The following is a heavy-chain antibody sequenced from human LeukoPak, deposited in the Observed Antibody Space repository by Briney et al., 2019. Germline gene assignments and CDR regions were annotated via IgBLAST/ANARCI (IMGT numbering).Heavy chain of an antibody. J-gene: IGHJ4*02. CDR1: GDSISSSSYY. Sequence: SETLSLTCSVSGDSISSSSYYWGWIRQPPGKGLEWIGSIYYSGIVYYNPSLKSRVTISVDTSKNKFSLKLSSVTAADTAVYYCARHKGPTVTTLRYWGQGTLVTFSS. CDR3: ARHKGPTVTTLRY. D-gene: IGHD4-17*01. CDR2: IYYSGIV. V-gene: IGHV4-39*01.